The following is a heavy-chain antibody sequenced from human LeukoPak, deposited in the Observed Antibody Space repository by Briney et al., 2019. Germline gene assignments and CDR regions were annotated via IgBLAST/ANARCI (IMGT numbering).Heavy chain of an antibody. CDR2: TNSDGSST. D-gene: IGHD5-12*01. J-gene: IGHJ4*02. CDR3: ARRGWRGGYDY. Sequence: GGSLRLSCAASGFTFSTYRMHWVRQAPGKGLVWVSRTNSDGSSTNYAASVKGRFTMSRDNAKNTLYLQMNSLRAEDTAVYYCARRGWRGGYDYWGQGTLVTVSS. CDR1: GFTFSTYR. V-gene: IGHV3-74*01.